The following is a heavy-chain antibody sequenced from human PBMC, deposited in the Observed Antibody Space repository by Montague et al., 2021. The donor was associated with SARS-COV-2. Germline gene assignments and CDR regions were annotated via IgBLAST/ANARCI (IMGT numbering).Heavy chain of an antibody. CDR3: ARGRKHFNIIVVVLTGGEYYFDY. J-gene: IGHJ4*01. V-gene: IGHV4-34*01. Sequence: SETLSPTCAVYGGSFSDCYWSWIRQPPGKGLEWIGEVSNRGTSNYNQSLKSRVSISVDTSTNQFSLYLSSVTAADTAVYYCARGRKHFNIIVVVLTGGEYYFDYWGQGTLVTVSS. CDR2: VSNRGTS. D-gene: IGHD2-15*01. CDR1: GGSFSDCY.